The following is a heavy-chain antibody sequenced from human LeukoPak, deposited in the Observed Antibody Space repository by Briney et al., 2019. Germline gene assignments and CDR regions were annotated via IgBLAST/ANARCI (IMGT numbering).Heavy chain of an antibody. J-gene: IGHJ6*02. D-gene: IGHD1-26*01. V-gene: IGHV3-30-3*01. Sequence: PGGSLRLSCAASGFTFSSYAMHWVRQAPGKGLEWVAVISYDGSNKYYADSVKGRFTISRDNSKNTLYLQMNSLRAEDTAVYYCARDGLVGATPYYYYGMDVWGQGTTVTVSS. CDR1: GFTFSSYA. CDR2: ISYDGSNK. CDR3: ARDGLVGATPYYYYGMDV.